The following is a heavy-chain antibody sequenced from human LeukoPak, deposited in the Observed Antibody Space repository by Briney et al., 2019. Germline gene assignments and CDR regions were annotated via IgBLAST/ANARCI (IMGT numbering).Heavy chain of an antibody. J-gene: IGHJ4*02. D-gene: IGHD3-22*01. Sequence: PGGSLRLSCAASGFTFSSYDMHWVRQATGKGLEWVSAIGTAGDTYYPGSVKGRFTISRENAKNSLYLQMNSLRAGNTAVYYCAREPAREDYYDSSGYPDYWGQGTLVTVSS. CDR2: IGTAGDT. CDR1: GFTFSSYD. V-gene: IGHV3-13*01. CDR3: AREPAREDYYDSSGYPDY.